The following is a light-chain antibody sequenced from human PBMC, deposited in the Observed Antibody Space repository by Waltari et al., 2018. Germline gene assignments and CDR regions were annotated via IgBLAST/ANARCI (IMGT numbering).Light chain of an antibody. CDR3: QQFNNWPRT. J-gene: IGKJ2*01. CDR1: QNINSNF. Sequence: ENVLTQSPGTLALSPGERATLSCRASQNINSNFLAWYQQKPGQAPRLLIYDAVNRASGIPDRFSGRGSGTDFTLTISSLEPEDFAVYYCQQFNNWPRTFGQGTKLEIK. CDR2: DAV. V-gene: IGKV3D-20*02.